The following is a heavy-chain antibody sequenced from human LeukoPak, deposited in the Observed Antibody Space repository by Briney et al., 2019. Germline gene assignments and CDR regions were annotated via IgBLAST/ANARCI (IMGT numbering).Heavy chain of an antibody. D-gene: IGHD1-26*01. Sequence: GGSLRLSCAASGFTFTSYSMNWVRQAPGKGLEWVSTISGGGGSTYSDSVKGRFTISRDNSKNTLYLQVNSLRAEDTAVYYCAKGGKWDVTPFDYWGQGTLVTVSS. CDR1: GFTFTSYS. V-gene: IGHV3-23*01. CDR3: AKGGKWDVTPFDY. J-gene: IGHJ4*02. CDR2: ISGGGGST.